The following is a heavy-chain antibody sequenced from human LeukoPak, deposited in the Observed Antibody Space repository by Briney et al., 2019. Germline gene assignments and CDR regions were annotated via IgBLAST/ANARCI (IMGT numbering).Heavy chain of an antibody. J-gene: IGHJ4*02. V-gene: IGHV4-34*01. CDR3: ARNYGGNSYYFDY. D-gene: IGHD4-23*01. Sequence: SETLSLTCAVYGGSFSGYYWSWIRQPPGKGLEWIGEINHSGSTNYNPSLKSRVTISVDKSKNQFSLKLSSVTAADTAVYYCARNYGGNSYYFDYWGQGTLVTVSS. CDR2: INHSGST. CDR1: GGSFSGYY.